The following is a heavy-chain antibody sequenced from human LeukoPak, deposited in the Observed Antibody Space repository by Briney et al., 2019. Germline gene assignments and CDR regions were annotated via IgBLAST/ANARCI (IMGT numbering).Heavy chain of an antibody. V-gene: IGHV1-8*01. D-gene: IGHD6-19*01. Sequence: ASVKVSCKASGYTFTSYDINWVRQATGQGLEWMGWMSPNSGNTGYAQKFQGRVTMTRNTSISTAYMELSSLRSEDTAVYYCASSSSGWYRNWFDPWGQGTQVTVSS. CDR1: GYTFTSYD. CDR2: MSPNSGNT. J-gene: IGHJ5*02. CDR3: ASSSSGWYRNWFDP.